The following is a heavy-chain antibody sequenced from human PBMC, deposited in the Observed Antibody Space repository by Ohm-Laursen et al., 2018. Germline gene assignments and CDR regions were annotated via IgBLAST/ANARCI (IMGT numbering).Heavy chain of an antibody. V-gene: IGHV4-34*01. CDR1: GGSFSAYF. J-gene: IGHJ4*02. CDR3: ASRNCSYTSCYPQFDY. D-gene: IGHD2-2*01. CDR2: INHSGST. Sequence: SETLSLTCAVYGGSFSAYFWSWIRQPPGKGLEWIREINHSGSTNYNPSLKSRVTISVDTSKNQFSLKLSSVTAADTAVYYCASRNCSYTSCYPQFDYWGQGTLVTVSS.